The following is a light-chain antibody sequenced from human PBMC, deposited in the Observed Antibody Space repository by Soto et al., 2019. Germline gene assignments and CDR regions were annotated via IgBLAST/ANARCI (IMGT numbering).Light chain of an antibody. J-gene: IGKJ1*01. CDR2: RAS. CDR3: QQSYSSPPT. Sequence: ESVLIQSPATLSLSPGERSTLSCRAIQSLSSYLAWYQQKPGQAPRLLIYRASSRSTGIPERFSGSGSGPDFTLTISSPQPEDFEAYYCQQSYSSPPTFGQGTKVDIK. CDR1: QSLSSY. V-gene: IGKV3-11*01.